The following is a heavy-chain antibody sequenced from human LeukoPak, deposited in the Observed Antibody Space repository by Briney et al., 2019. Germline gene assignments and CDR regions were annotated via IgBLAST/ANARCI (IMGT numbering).Heavy chain of an antibody. V-gene: IGHV3-48*03. CDR2: ISSSGSTI. D-gene: IGHD3-10*01. CDR1: GFTFSSYE. J-gene: IGHJ4*02. CDR3: ARDRGDGVRGVINDY. Sequence: PGGSLRLSCAASGFTFSSYEMNWVRQAPGKGLEWVSYISSSGSTIYYADSVKGRFTISRDNAKNSLYLQMNSLGAEDTAVYYCARDRGDGVRGVINDYWGQGTLVTVSS.